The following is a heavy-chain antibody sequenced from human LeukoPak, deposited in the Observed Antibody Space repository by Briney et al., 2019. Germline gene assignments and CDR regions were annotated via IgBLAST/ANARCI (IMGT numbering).Heavy chain of an antibody. Sequence: AGGSLTLSCAASGFIFSNAWTNWVRQAPGKGREWVGCIKSKTEEGTRDFAAPVKGRFSISRDDSQNTVDLQISRLTVEDTSIYFCTTTYIVASTRKFADYWGQGTLVVVSS. J-gene: IGHJ4*02. V-gene: IGHV3-15*01. CDR1: GFIFSNAW. D-gene: IGHD5-12*01. CDR3: TTTYIVASTRKFADY. CDR2: IKSKTEEGTR.